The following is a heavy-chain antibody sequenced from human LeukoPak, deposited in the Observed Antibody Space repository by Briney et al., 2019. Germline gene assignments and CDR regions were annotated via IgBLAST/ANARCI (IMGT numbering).Heavy chain of an antibody. V-gene: IGHV1-2*02. CDR2: INPNSGGT. CDR1: GYTFTGYY. CDR3: ARVKVYSGYDPKYYFDY. D-gene: IGHD5-12*01. Sequence: ASVKVSCKASGYTFTGYYMHWVRQAPGQGLEWMGWINPNSGGTNYAQKFQGRVTMTRDTSISTAYMELSRLRSDDTAVYYCARVKVYSGYDPKYYFDYWGQGTLVTVSS. J-gene: IGHJ4*02.